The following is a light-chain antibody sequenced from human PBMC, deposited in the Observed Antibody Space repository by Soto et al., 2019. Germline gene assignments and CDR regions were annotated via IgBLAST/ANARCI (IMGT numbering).Light chain of an antibody. J-gene: IGLJ1*01. V-gene: IGLV2-14*03. CDR1: RCDIGTSNY. CDR3: CSYTEVHPRFYV. Sequence: QSALARPASVSGSHGQSFTISCTGTRCDIGTSNYVFWCQHHSDTVPKLITLDVGRRPSGVSNRFSGSNIGSTASLDISALQAEYVADYYCCSYTEVHPRFYVCGTGTKVTVL. CDR2: DVG.